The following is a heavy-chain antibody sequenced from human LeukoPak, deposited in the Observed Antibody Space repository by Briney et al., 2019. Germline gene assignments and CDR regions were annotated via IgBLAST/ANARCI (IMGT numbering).Heavy chain of an antibody. J-gene: IGHJ3*02. V-gene: IGHV4-59*01. Sequence: SETLSLTCTVSGGSISSYYWNWVRQPPGKGLEWIGYIYSSASTNYNPSLESRVTISADTSKNQFSLKLNSVTAADTAVYYCARATYYYDSGTYQVFDIWGQGTMVTVSS. D-gene: IGHD3-10*01. CDR1: GGSISSYY. CDR3: ARATYYYDSGTYQVFDI. CDR2: IYSSAST.